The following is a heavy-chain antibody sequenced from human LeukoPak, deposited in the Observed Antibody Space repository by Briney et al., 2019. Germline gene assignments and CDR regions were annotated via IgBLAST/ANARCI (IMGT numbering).Heavy chain of an antibody. V-gene: IGHV3-7*01. J-gene: IGHJ4*02. Sequence: GGSLRLSCAASGFTFSTYWVSWVRQAPGKGLELVANIKQDGSEKYYVDSVKGRFTISRDNAKNSLYLQVNSLRAEDTAVYYCARNQRRLDYWGQGTLVTVFS. D-gene: IGHD1-14*01. CDR2: IKQDGSEK. CDR1: GFTFSTYW. CDR3: ARNQRRLDY.